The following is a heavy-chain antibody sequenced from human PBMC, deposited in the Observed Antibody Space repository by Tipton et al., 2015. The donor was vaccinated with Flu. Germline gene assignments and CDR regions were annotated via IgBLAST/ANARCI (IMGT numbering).Heavy chain of an antibody. CDR2: ISRTGSHT. CDR1: GLQFTDYN. D-gene: IGHD2-2*01. Sequence: SLRLSCAASGLQFTDYNINWVRQAPGKGLEWVAFISRTGSHTFYADSVEGRFVISRDNAKTSAHLQMDSLTDEDTAVYYCTTCREPDAPGRGWGYWYGMDVWGQGTTVTVS. V-gene: IGHV3-11*06. J-gene: IGHJ6*02. CDR3: TTCREPDAPGRGWGYWYGMDV.